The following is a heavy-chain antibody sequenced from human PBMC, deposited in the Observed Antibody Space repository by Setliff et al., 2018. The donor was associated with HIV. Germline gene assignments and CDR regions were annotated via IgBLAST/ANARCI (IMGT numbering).Heavy chain of an antibody. CDR1: GFTFSNYA. CDR2: ITTDSSYI. J-gene: IGHJ6*03. CDR3: ARDGTRLLAAMDV. Sequence: GGSLRLSCAASGFTFSNYAMNWVRQAPGKGLEWVSSITTDSSYIFDADSVKGRFTISRDNAQNSLYLQMNNLRVEDTAVYYCARDGTRLLAAMDVWGKGTTVTVSS. V-gene: IGHV3-21*01.